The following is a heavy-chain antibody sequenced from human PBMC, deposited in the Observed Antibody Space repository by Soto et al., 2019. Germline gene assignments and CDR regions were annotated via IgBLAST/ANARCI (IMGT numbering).Heavy chain of an antibody. CDR2: IIPIFGTA. V-gene: IGHV1-69*06. Sequence: SVKVSCKASGGTFSSYAISWVRQAPGQGLEWVGGIIPIFGTANYAQKFQGRVTITADKSTSTAYMELSSLRSEDTAVYYCASGPQLVRDYYYGMDVWGQGTTVTVSS. J-gene: IGHJ6*02. D-gene: IGHD6-6*01. CDR3: ASGPQLVRDYYYGMDV. CDR1: GGTFSSYA.